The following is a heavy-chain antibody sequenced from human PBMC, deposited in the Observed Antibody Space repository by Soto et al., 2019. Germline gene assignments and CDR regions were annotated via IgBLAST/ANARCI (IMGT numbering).Heavy chain of an antibody. V-gene: IGHV3-23*01. J-gene: IGHJ6*02. CDR3: AAPRDEYGSGVSWFTYGMDI. Sequence: LRLSCLASGFTFSDYAMTWVRHVPGRGLEWVASLDGAGGGTYYADSVRGRFTISRDNSQNTLFLQMKRLTVDDTAIYYCAAPRDEYGSGVSWFTYGMDIWGQGTTVTVSS. CDR1: GFTFSDYA. D-gene: IGHD3-10*01. CDR2: LDGAGGGT.